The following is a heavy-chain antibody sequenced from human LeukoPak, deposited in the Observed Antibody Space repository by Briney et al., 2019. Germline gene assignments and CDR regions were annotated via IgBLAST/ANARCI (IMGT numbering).Heavy chain of an antibody. Sequence: SQTLSLTCVVSGDSVSSQNGAWNWIRQSPSRGLEWLGRTYYRSKWYNDYAESMEGRMTISQDTSKNQYSLHLNSVTPDDTAVYYCARDFGTTSWHTFDYWGQGTLVTVSS. CDR1: GDSVSSQNGA. CDR2: TYYRSKWYN. J-gene: IGHJ4*02. V-gene: IGHV6-1*01. CDR3: ARDFGTTSWHTFDY. D-gene: IGHD1-14*01.